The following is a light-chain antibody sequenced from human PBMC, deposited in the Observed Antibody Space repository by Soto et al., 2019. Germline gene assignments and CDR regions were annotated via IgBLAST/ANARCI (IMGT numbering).Light chain of an antibody. J-gene: IGLJ1*01. CDR3: GSYTNNTTPYV. Sequence: QSVLTQPASVSGSPGQSITISCNGTSSDVGGYDYVSWYQQYPGKAPKLMISEVSNRPSGVSNRFSGSKSGNTASLTISGLQAEDEADYYCGSYTNNTTPYVFGTGTKVT. CDR1: SSDVGGYDY. V-gene: IGLV2-14*01. CDR2: EVS.